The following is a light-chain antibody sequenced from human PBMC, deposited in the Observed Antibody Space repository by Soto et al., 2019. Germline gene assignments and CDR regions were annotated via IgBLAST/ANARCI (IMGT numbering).Light chain of an antibody. J-gene: IGKJ5*01. CDR3: QQYHHWPPIT. CDR1: QSVSSY. Sequence: EIVLTQSPATLSLSPGERATLSCRASQSVSSYLAWYQQKPGQAPRLLIYDASNRATGIPARFSGSGSGTDFTLAISRLEPEDFAVYYCQQYHHWPPITFGQGTRLEIK. V-gene: IGKV3-11*01. CDR2: DAS.